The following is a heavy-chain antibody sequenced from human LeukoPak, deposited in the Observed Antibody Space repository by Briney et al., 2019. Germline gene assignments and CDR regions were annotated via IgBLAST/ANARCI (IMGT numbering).Heavy chain of an antibody. CDR3: ARDRGGIVVVVAVYDAFDI. CDR2: ISAYNGNT. Sequence: ASVKVSCKASGYTFTSYGISWVRQAPGQGLEWMGWISAYNGNTNYAQKLQGRVTMTTDTSTSTAYMELRSLRSDDMAVYYCARDRGGIVVVVAVYDAFDIWGKGTMVTVSS. D-gene: IGHD2-15*01. V-gene: IGHV1-18*03. CDR1: GYTFTSYG. J-gene: IGHJ3*02.